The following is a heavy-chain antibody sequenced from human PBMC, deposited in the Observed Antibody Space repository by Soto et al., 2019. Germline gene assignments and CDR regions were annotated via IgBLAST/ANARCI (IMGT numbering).Heavy chain of an antibody. CDR3: ARGPTVDTAMYYFDY. J-gene: IGHJ4*02. V-gene: IGHV4-59*01. Sequence: SSETLSLTCTVSGGSISSYYWSWIRQPPGKGLEWIGYIYYSGSTNYNPSLKSRVTISVDTSKNQFSLKLSSVTAADTAVYYCARGPTVDTAMYYFDYWGQGTLVTVSS. CDR2: IYYSGST. CDR1: GGSISSYY. D-gene: IGHD5-18*01.